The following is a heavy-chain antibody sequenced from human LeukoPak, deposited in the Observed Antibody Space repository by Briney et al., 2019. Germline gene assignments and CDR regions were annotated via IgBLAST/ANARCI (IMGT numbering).Heavy chain of an antibody. Sequence: GGSLRLSCAASGFTFSSYEMNWVRQAPGKGLEWVSYISSSSSTIYYADSVKGRFTISRDNAKNSLYLQMDSLRAEDTAVYYCAREATQYYYYMDVWGKGTTVTVSS. CDR1: GFTFSSYE. J-gene: IGHJ6*03. V-gene: IGHV3-48*01. CDR2: ISSSSSTI. CDR3: AREATQYYYYMDV. D-gene: IGHD5-12*01.